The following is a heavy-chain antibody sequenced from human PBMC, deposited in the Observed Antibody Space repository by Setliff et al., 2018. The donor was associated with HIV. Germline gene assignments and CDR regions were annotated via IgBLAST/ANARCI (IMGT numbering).Heavy chain of an antibody. V-gene: IGHV4-39*07. CDR2: IYYSGGT. J-gene: IGHJ3*02. D-gene: IGHD5-12*01. Sequence: ETLSLTCIVSGGSISSSSYYWGWIRQPPGKGLEWIGNIYYSGGTYYNPSLKSRVTISVDTSKNHFSLKLSSVTAADTAVYYCAREGIVATLAAFDIWGQGTMVTV. CDR1: GGSISSSSYY. CDR3: AREGIVATLAAFDI.